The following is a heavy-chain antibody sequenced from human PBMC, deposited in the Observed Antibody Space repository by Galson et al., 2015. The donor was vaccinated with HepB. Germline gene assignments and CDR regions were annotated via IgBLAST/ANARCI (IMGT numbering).Heavy chain of an antibody. Sequence: SLILSCAASGFTFSSYWMHWVRQAPGKGLVWVSHISSDGSGTSYADSVQGRFTISRDNAKNTLYLQMNNLRVEDTAVYYCARDLILAARGRAFDCWGQGTLVTVSS. D-gene: IGHD2-15*01. CDR1: GFTFSSYW. J-gene: IGHJ4*02. V-gene: IGHV3-74*01. CDR2: ISSDGSGT. CDR3: ARDLILAARGRAFDC.